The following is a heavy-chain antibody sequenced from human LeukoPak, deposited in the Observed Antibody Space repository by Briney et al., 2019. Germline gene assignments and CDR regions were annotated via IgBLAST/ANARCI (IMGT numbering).Heavy chain of an antibody. J-gene: IGHJ4*02. CDR1: GGTFSSYA. CDR2: IIPIFGTA. V-gene: IGHV1-69*13. CDR3: ARKVRYSSGWYYFDY. D-gene: IGHD6-19*01. Sequence: ASVKVSCKASGGTFSSYAISWVRQAPGQGLEWMGGIIPIFGTANYAQKFQGRVTMTADESTSTAYMELSSLRSEDTAVYYCARKVRYSSGWYYFDYWGQGTLVTVSS.